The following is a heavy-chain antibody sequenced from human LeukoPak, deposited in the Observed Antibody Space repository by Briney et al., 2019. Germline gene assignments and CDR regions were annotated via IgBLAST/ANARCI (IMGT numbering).Heavy chain of an antibody. Sequence: AGGSLRLSCAASGFTFSSYAMSWVRQAPGKGLEWVSGISSSGGSTYYADSVEGRFTISRDNPKNTLYLQMNSLRVEDTAVYYCAARLTGSYYDYWGQGTLVTVSS. CDR1: GFTFSSYA. CDR2: ISSSGGST. D-gene: IGHD3-9*01. J-gene: IGHJ4*02. V-gene: IGHV3-23*01. CDR3: AARLTGSYYDY.